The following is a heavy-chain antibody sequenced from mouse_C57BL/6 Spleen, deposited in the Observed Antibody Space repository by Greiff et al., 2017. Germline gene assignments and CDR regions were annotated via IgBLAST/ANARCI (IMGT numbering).Heavy chain of an antibody. CDR2: INPNNGGT. CDR3: ARMGVLRNFDY. D-gene: IGHD1-1*01. Sequence: VHVKQSGPELVKPGASVKIPCKASGYTFTDYNLDWVKPSHGKSLEWIGDINPNNGGTIYNQKFKGKVTLTVDKSSSTAYMELRSLTSEDTAVYYCARMGVLRNFDYWGQGTTLTVSS. CDR1: GYTFTDYN. J-gene: IGHJ2*01. V-gene: IGHV1-18*01.